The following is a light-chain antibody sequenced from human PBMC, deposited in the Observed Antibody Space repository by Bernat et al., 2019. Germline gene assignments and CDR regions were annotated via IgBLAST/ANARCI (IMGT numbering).Light chain of an antibody. CDR3: SSYTRSSTYV. J-gene: IGLJ1*01. V-gene: IGLV2-14*03. CDR2: AVA. Sequence: QSALTQPASVSGSPGQSITISCTGTSSDIGSYNYVPWYQQHPGKAPNLLIYAVANRPSGVSNRFSASKSGNTASLTISGLQAEDEADYYCSSYTRSSTYVFGTGTKVTVL. CDR1: SSDIGSYNY.